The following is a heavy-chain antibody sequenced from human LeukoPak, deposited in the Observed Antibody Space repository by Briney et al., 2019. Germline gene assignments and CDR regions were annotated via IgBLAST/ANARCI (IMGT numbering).Heavy chain of an antibody. V-gene: IGHV1-69*13. J-gene: IGHJ4*02. CDR1: GGTFSSYA. CDR2: IIPIFGTA. Sequence: SVKVSCKASGGTFSSYAISWVRQAPGQGLEWMGGIIPIFGTANYAQKFQGRVTITADESTSTAYMELSSLRSEDTAVYYCAGYSYGSPPNHRPFDYWGQGTLVTVSS. D-gene: IGHD5-18*01. CDR3: AGYSYGSPPNHRPFDY.